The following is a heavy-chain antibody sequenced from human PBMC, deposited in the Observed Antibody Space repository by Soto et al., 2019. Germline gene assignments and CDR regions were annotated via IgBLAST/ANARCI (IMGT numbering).Heavy chain of an antibody. CDR1: GFTVSSNY. J-gene: IGHJ6*02. CDR3: AREVTVYCSGGSCYDYYGMDV. Sequence: GVSLSLSWAASGFTVSSNYMSWVRQAPGKGLEWVANIKEDGSDKYYVDSVKGRFTISRDNAKNSLFLQMNSLRAEDTAVYYCAREVTVYCSGGSCYDYYGMDVWGQGTTVTVSS. D-gene: IGHD2-15*01. CDR2: IKEDGSDK. V-gene: IGHV3-7*01.